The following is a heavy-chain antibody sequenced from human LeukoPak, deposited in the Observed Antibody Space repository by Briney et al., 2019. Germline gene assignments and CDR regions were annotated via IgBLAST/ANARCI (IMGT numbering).Heavy chain of an antibody. V-gene: IGHV4-39*07. D-gene: IGHD4-17*01. CDR1: GGSISSSSYH. CDR3: ARGDYVGYLFDY. J-gene: IGHJ4*02. Sequence: SETLSLICAVSGGSISSSSYHWGWIRQPPGKGLEWIGSIYYSGSTYYNPSLKSRVTISVDTSKNQFSLKLSSVTAADTAVYYCARGDYVGYLFDYWGQGTLVTVSS. CDR2: IYYSGST.